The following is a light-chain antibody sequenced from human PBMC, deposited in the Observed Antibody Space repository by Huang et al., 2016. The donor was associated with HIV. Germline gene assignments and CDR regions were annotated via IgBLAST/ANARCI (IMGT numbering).Light chain of an antibody. J-gene: IGKJ4*01. Sequence: DIQMTQSPSSLSASVGDRVTITCRASPGISNYLAWYQQKPGKVPNVLSYAASTLQSGVPSRVSGSGSGTYFTLTISSLQPEDVATYYCQKYNSDPLTFGGGTKVEIK. V-gene: IGKV1-27*01. CDR2: AAS. CDR3: QKYNSDPLT. CDR1: PGISNY.